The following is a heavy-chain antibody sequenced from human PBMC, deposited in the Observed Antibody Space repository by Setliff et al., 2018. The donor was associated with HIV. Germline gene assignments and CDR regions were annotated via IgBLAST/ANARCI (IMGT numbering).Heavy chain of an antibody. J-gene: IGHJ4*02. CDR3: VAVTSLGGFKVLGS. CDR2: IKSNTDGGTT. V-gene: IGHV3-15*01. CDR1: GYSISSRYY. D-gene: IGHD3-16*01. Sequence: PSETLSLTCTVSGYSISSRYYWGWIRQPPGKGLEWIGRIKSNTDGGTTDYAAPVKGRFTISRDDSKSTLYLQMNSLKTEDTAVYYCVAVTSLGGFKVLGSWGQGTLVTVSS.